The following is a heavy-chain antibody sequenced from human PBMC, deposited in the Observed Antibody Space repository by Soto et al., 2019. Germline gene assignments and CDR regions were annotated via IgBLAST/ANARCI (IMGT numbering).Heavy chain of an antibody. D-gene: IGHD3-3*01. CDR1: GLTFSQYW. CDR3: ASAVDYDFWSGTTHYGMDV. Sequence: GGSLRLSCAASGLTFSQYWMHWVRQAPGQGLVWVSRISNDGTITDYADSVKGRFTVSRDNAKNTQSLQMNSLRSEDTAVYFCASAVDYDFWSGTTHYGMDVWGQGTTVTVS. J-gene: IGHJ6*02. V-gene: IGHV3-74*01. CDR2: ISNDGTIT.